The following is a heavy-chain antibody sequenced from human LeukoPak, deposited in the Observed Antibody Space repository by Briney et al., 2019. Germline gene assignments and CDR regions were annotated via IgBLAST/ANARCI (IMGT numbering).Heavy chain of an antibody. Sequence: ASVKVSCKASGYTFTGYYMHWVRQAPGQGLEWMGRINPNSGGTNYAQKFQGRVTMTRDTSISTACMELSRLRSDDTAVYYCARDSYYGSGRNTGGYWGQGTLVTVSS. CDR3: ARDSYYGSGRNTGGY. CDR2: INPNSGGT. CDR1: GYTFTGYY. J-gene: IGHJ4*02. D-gene: IGHD3-10*01. V-gene: IGHV1-2*06.